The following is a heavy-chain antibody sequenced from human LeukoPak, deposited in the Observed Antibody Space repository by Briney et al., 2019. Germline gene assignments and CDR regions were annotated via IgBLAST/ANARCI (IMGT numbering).Heavy chain of an antibody. CDR2: TYNSGNT. D-gene: IGHD6-19*01. CDR1: GGSISISGFY. J-gene: IGHJ3*01. CDR3: ARSSGWRDAFDF. Sequence: SETLSLTCSVSGGSISISGFYWNWIRRLPGKGLEWIGYTYNSGNTYYNPSFGSRVTISTDTSMSQFFLKSHSVTAADTAVYYCARSSGWRDAFDFWGRGTMVTVSS. V-gene: IGHV4-31*03.